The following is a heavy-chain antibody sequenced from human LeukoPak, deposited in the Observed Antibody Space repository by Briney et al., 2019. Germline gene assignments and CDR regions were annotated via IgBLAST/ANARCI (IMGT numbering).Heavy chain of an antibody. D-gene: IGHD3-22*01. CDR1: GYTFTGYY. V-gene: IGHV1-2*02. J-gene: IGHJ3*02. CDR2: INPNGGGT. Sequence: ASVKVSCKASGYTFTGYYMHWVRQAPGQGLEWMGWINPNGGGTNYAQKFQGRVTMTRDTSISTAYMELSRLRSDDTAVYYCARGGVAYYDSSGYYYSDAFDIWGQGTMVTVSS. CDR3: ARGGVAYYDSSGYYYSDAFDI.